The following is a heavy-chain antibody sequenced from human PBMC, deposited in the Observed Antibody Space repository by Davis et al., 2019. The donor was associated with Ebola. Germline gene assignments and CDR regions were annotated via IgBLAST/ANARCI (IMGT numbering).Heavy chain of an antibody. D-gene: IGHD1-1*01. CDR3: AREGYGRYFDY. J-gene: IGHJ4*02. Sequence: GESLKIPCAASGFTFSSYWMHWVRQAPGKGLVWVSRINSDGSSTSYADSVKGRFTISRDNAKNTLYLQMNSLRAEDTAVYYCAREGYGRYFDYWGQGTLVTVSS. CDR2: INSDGSST. CDR1: GFTFSSYW. V-gene: IGHV3-74*01.